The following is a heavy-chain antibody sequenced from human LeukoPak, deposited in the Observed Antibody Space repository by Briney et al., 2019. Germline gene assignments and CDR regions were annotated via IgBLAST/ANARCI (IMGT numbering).Heavy chain of an antibody. D-gene: IGHD1-26*01. CDR1: GYVFTSYE. V-gene: IGHV7-4-1*02. Sequence: ASVKVSCTASGYVFTSYEMNWVRQAPGQGLEWMGWINTTTGNPTYAQGFTGRFVFSLDTSVSTTYLQISSLKAEDTAVYYCARTVLGATGHFDYWGQGTLVTVSS. J-gene: IGHJ4*02. CDR2: INTTTGNP. CDR3: ARTVLGATGHFDY.